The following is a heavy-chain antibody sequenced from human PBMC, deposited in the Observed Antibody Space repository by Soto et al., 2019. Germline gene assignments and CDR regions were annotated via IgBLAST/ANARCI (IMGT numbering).Heavy chain of an antibody. CDR2: IVVGSGNT. D-gene: IGHD1-1*01. J-gene: IGHJ4*02. CDR1: GFTFTNSA. Sequence: GASVKVSCKASGFTFTNSAVQWVRQARGQRLEWIGWIVVGSGNTNSAQKFQERVTFTRDMSTSTVYMVLSSLTSEGTAVYFCAADETTTFIWGPGTLVTVSS. V-gene: IGHV1-58*01. CDR3: AADETTTFI.